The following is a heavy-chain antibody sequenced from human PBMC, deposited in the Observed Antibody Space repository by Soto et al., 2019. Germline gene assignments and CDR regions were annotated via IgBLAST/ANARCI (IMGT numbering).Heavy chain of an antibody. CDR2: IYTSGST. Sequence: SETLSLTCTVSGGSISSYYWSWIRQPAGKGLEWIGRIYTSGSTNYNPSLKSRVTMSVDTSKNQFSLKLSSVTAADTAVYYCARDVPPLVDTAMDYYFDYWGQGTLVTVSS. CDR1: GGSISSYY. D-gene: IGHD5-18*01. J-gene: IGHJ4*02. CDR3: ARDVPPLVDTAMDYYFDY. V-gene: IGHV4-4*07.